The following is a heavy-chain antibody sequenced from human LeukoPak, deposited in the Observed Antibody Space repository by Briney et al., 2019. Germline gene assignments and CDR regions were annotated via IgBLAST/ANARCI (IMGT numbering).Heavy chain of an antibody. D-gene: IGHD5-18*01. CDR3: GRDPRLGIRGYTYGYIEY. Sequence: GASVKVSCKTSGYTFSSYTITWVRQAPGQGLQWMGWINTNTGNPTCAQGFTGRYVFSLDTSVSTAYLQISGLTADDTAVYFCGRDPRLGIRGYTYGYIEYWGQGSLVTVSS. CDR1: GYTFSSYT. V-gene: IGHV7-4-1*02. CDR2: INTNTGNP. J-gene: IGHJ4*02.